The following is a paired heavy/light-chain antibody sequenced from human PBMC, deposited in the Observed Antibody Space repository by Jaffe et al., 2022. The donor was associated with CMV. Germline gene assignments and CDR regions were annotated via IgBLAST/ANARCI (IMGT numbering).Heavy chain of an antibody. CDR2: IYPGDSKT. CDR3: ARHDSYYYDNSGYYYLDY. D-gene: IGHD3-22*01. J-gene: IGHJ4*02. V-gene: IGHV5-51*01. Sequence: EVQLVQSGAEVKKPGESLKISCKAFGYTFSTNWIAWVRQMPGKGLEWMGVIYPGDSKTRYSPSFQGQVIISADTSISTAYLQWSSLKASDNAMYYCARHDSYYYDNSGYYYLDYWGQGTLVTVSS. CDR1: GYTFSTNW.
Light chain of an antibody. Sequence: EIVLTQSPATLSLSPGERAALSCWASQSVSNNKLAWYQQRPGQAPRLLIHGASRRATGIPDRFSGSGSGIDFTLAISRLEPEDFAVYYCQQYADSPRTFGQGTKVEI. CDR1: QSVSNNK. V-gene: IGKV3-20*01. J-gene: IGKJ1*01. CDR2: GAS. CDR3: QQYADSPRT.